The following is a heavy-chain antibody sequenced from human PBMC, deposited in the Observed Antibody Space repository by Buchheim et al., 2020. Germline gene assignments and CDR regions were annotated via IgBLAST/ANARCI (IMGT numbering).Heavy chain of an antibody. CDR1: GFTFGRYT. D-gene: IGHD6-13*01. CDR3: ARAGRASWYDY. Sequence: EVQLLESGGGLVQPGGSLRLSCAASGFTFGRYTMGWVRQAPGKGLEWVSDINESGGATWYEDSVRGRFTIFRDNYANTLFLPMNSLRGEDTAVYFCARAGRASWYDYWGQGTL. J-gene: IGHJ4*02. CDR2: INESGGAT. V-gene: IGHV3-23*01.